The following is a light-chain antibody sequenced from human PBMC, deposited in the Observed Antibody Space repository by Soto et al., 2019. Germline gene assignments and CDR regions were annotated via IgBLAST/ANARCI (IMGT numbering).Light chain of an antibody. CDR1: QSISSW. V-gene: IGKV1-5*03. J-gene: IGKJ1*01. CDR2: KAS. Sequence: DIQMTKAPYSQCVAVGDRVTITRRASQSISSWLAWYQQKPGKAPNLLIHKASHLESGVPSRFSGSGSGTEFTLTISSLEPGDFATYYCQHYNTYPWTFGQGTRVDIK. CDR3: QHYNTYPWT.